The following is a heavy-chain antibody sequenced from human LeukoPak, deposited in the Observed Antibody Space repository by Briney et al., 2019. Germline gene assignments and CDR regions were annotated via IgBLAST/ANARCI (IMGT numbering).Heavy chain of an antibody. Sequence: ASVKVSCKASGGTFSNYVISWVRQAPGQGLEWMGGIIPMFGSATYSEKFQGRVTITTDESTSTGYMEMSRLTSEDTAVYYYARGQYYGSETYWHTKWFDPWGQGTPVTASS. CDR2: IIPMFGSA. V-gene: IGHV1-69*05. J-gene: IGHJ5*02. D-gene: IGHD3-10*01. CDR3: ARGQYYGSETYWHTKWFDP. CDR1: GGTFSNYV.